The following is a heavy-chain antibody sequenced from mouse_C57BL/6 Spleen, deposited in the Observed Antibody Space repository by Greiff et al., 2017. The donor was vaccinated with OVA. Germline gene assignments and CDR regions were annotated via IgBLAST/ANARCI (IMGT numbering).Heavy chain of an antibody. D-gene: IGHD1-1*01. CDR3: TRDSITTVVAHFDY. Sequence: EVKLVESGEGLVKPGGSLKLSCAASGFTFSSYAMSWVRQTPEKRLEWVAYISSGGDYIYYADTVKGRFTISRDNARNTLYLQMSSLKSEDTAMYYCTRDSITTVVAHFDYWGQGTTLTVSS. CDR2: ISSGGDYI. CDR1: GFTFSSYA. J-gene: IGHJ2*01. V-gene: IGHV5-9-1*02.